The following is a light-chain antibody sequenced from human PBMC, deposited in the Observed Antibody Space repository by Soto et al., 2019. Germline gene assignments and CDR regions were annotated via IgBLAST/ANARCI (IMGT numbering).Light chain of an antibody. Sequence: QPALTQPPSASGSRGQSVTISCTGTSVDINYVSWFQQHPGKAPKLIICEVTKRPSGVPDRFSGSKSGNTASLTVSGLQDDDEADYYCSSYAGRDIWVFGGGTKVTVL. J-gene: IGLJ3*02. CDR1: SVDINY. CDR2: EVT. V-gene: IGLV2-8*01. CDR3: SSYAGRDIWV.